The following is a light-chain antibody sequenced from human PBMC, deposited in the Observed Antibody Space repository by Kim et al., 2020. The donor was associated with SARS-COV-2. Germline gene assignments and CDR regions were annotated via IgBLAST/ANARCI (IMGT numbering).Light chain of an antibody. J-gene: IGKJ5*01. CDR3: QQRSNWPPT. V-gene: IGKV3-11*01. Sequence: LYPGERATLSCRASQSVSNSLAWYQQKPGQAPRLLIYDASNRASGIPARFSGSGSGTDFTLTISSLEPEDFAVYYCQQRSNWPPTFGQGTRLEIK. CDR2: DAS. CDR1: QSVSNS.